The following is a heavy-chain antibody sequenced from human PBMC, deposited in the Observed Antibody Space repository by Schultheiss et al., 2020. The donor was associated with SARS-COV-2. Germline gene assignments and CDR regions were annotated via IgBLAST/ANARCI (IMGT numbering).Heavy chain of an antibody. CDR1: GDSISSSSFY. CDR3: ARLNWNFLYYYGLDV. Sequence: SESLSLTCSVSGDSISSSSFYWGWIRQSPGKGLEWIGSIYSNGNTYYNPARQSRVTVSVDTSANQFSLRLYSVTAADAAVYFCARLNWNFLYYYGLDVWGKGTTVTVSS. D-gene: IGHD1-7*01. J-gene: IGHJ6*04. CDR2: IYSNGNT. V-gene: IGHV4-39*01.